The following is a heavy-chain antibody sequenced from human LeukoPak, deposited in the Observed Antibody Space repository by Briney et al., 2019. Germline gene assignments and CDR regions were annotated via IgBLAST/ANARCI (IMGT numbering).Heavy chain of an antibody. D-gene: IGHD3-10*01. CDR2: IIPIFGTA. CDR1: GGTFSSYA. V-gene: IGHV1-69*01. CDR3: ARESWRGSGRLEYYGMDV. Sequence: ASVKVSCKASGGTFSSYAISWARQAPGQGLEWMGGIIPIFGTANYAQKFQGRVTITADESTSTAYMELSSLRSEDTAVYYCARESWRGSGRLEYYGMDVWGQGTTVTVSS. J-gene: IGHJ6*02.